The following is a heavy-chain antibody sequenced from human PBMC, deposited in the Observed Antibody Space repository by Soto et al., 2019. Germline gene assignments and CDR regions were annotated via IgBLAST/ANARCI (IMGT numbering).Heavy chain of an antibody. CDR2: IIPIFGTA. Sequence: QVQLVQSGAEVKKPGSSVKVSCKASGGTFSSYAISWVRQAPGQGLEWMGGIIPIFGTANYAQKFQGRVTITADESTSTAYMELSSLRSEDTAVYYCARAYSSGWYSYYCYGMDVWGQGTTVTVSS. D-gene: IGHD6-19*01. CDR1: GGTFSSYA. J-gene: IGHJ6*02. CDR3: ARAYSSGWYSYYCYGMDV. V-gene: IGHV1-69*12.